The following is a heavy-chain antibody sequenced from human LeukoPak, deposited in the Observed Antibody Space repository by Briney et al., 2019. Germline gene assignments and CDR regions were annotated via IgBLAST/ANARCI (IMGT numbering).Heavy chain of an antibody. J-gene: IGHJ4*02. CDR1: GGSISSGDYY. Sequence: SETLSLTCTVSGGSISSGDYYWRWIRQPPGKGLEWIGYNYYSGSTYYNPSLKSRVTISVDTSKNQFSLKLSSVTTADTAVYYCARAAFGHYYDSSGYAPFDYWGQGTLVTVSS. CDR3: ARAAFGHYYDSSGYAPFDY. V-gene: IGHV4-30-4*01. D-gene: IGHD3-22*01. CDR2: NYYSGST.